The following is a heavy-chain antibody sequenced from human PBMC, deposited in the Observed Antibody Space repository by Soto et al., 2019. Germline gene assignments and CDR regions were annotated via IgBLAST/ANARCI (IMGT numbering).Heavy chain of an antibody. J-gene: IGHJ5*02. Sequence: GASVKVSCKASGYTFTSYGISWVRQAPGQGLEWMGWISAYNGNTNYAQKLQGRVTMTTDTSTSTAYMELRSLRSDDTAAYYCARDHGIPSWGLFMNWFDPWGQGTLVTVSS. CDR3: ARDHGIPSWGLFMNWFDP. CDR2: ISAYNGNT. V-gene: IGHV1-18*04. D-gene: IGHD7-27*01. CDR1: GYTFTSYG.